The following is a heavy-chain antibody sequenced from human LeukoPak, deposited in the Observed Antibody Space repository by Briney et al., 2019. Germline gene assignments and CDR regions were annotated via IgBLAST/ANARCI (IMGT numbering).Heavy chain of an antibody. J-gene: IGHJ4*02. CDR2: IYYSGST. CDR3: ATLIAVADYFDY. V-gene: IGHV4-59*08. D-gene: IGHD6-19*01. Sequence: SSETLSLTCTVSGGSISSYYWSWIRQPPGKGLEWIGYIYYSGSTNYNPSLKSRVTISVDTSKNQFSLKLSSVTAADTAVYYCATLIAVADYFDYWGQGTLVTVSS. CDR1: GGSISSYY.